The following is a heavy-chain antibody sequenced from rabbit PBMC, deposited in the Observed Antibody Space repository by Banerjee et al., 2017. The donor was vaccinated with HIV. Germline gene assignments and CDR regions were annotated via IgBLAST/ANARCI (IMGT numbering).Heavy chain of an antibody. CDR1: GFTISSSFW. CDR2: IAAGASGST. V-gene: IGHV1S45*01. CDR3: ARRANGRDYGLDL. D-gene: IGHD2-1*01. Sequence: QEQLVESGGDLVKPGESLTLSCKASGFTISSSFWMCWVRQAPGKGLEWIACIAAGASGSTYYANWAKGRFTISKTSSTTMTLQMTGLTAADTATYFCARRANGRDYGLDLWGPGTLVTVS. J-gene: IGHJ4*01.